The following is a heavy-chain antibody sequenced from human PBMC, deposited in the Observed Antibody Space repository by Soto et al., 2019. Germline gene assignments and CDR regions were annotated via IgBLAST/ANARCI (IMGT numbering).Heavy chain of an antibody. CDR3: ARPGLGQHLYGMDV. V-gene: IGHV3-21*01. Sequence: EVQLVESGGDLVKPGGSLRLSCAASGFTFSTYDMNWVRQAPGKGLEWVSTISSSSSYIYYADSLKGRFTVSRDNAKNSLYLQMNSLRAEDTAVYYRARPGLGQHLYGMDVWGQGTTVTVSS. CDR2: ISSSSSYI. J-gene: IGHJ6*02. CDR1: GFTFSTYD.